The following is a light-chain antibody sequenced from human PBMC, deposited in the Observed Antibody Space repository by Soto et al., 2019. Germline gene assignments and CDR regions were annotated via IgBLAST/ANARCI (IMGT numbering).Light chain of an antibody. Sequence: EILMTRPQAPLFFSPGERATLSCRASQRISGNVAWYQQKPGQVPRALIYVASTRATGVPARFSGGGSGTEFPLPISSLLSEDFAVYFCQQYKDWPPYTFGQGTKLEIK. CDR2: VAS. V-gene: IGKV3-15*01. CDR1: QRISGN. J-gene: IGKJ2*01. CDR3: QQYKDWPPYT.